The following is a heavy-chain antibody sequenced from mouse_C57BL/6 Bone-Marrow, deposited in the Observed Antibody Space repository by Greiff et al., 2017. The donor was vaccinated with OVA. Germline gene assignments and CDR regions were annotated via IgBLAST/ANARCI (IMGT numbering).Heavy chain of an antibody. CDR3: ARGGGFAY. CDR2: ISDGGSYT. CDR1: GFTFSSYA. J-gene: IGHJ3*01. V-gene: IGHV5-4*03. Sequence: EVMLVESGGGLVKPGGSLKLSCAASGFTFSSYAMSWVRQTPEKRLEWVATISDGGSYTYYPDNVKGRFTISRDNAKNNLYLQMSHLKSEATAMYYCARGGGFAYWGQGTLVTVSA.